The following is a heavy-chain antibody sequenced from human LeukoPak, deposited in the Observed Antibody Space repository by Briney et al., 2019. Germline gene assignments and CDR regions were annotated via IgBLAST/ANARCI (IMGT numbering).Heavy chain of an antibody. CDR2: IRSKANSFVT. CDR3: TRHSDRYCSGAGCYVNYFYGLDV. CDR1: GFTFSGSA. Sequence: GGSLRLSCAGSGFTFSGSALHWVRQAPGKGLEGIGRIRSKANSFVTVYTASVEGSFNISRDDSKNTAYLQMNSLRTEDTAVYYCTRHSDRYCSGAGCYVNYFYGLDVWGQGTTVTVSS. D-gene: IGHD2-15*01. J-gene: IGHJ6*02. V-gene: IGHV3-73*01.